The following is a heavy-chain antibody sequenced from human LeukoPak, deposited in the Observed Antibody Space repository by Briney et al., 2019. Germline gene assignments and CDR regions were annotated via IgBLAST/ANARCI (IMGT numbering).Heavy chain of an antibody. CDR2: IYYSGTT. CDR1: GGSISIYS. V-gene: IGHV4-59*08. D-gene: IGHD6-13*01. Sequence: SETLSLTCTVSGGSISIYSWSWIRQPPGKGLEWIGYIYYSGTTNYNPSLKSRVTISVDTSKNQFSLKLSSVTAADTAVYYCARIEYSSSWPNAFDIWGQGTMVTVSS. CDR3: ARIEYSSSWPNAFDI. J-gene: IGHJ3*02.